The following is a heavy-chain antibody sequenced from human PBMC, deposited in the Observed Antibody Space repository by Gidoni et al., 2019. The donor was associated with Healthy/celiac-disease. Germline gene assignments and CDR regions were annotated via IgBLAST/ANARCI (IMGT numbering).Heavy chain of an antibody. V-gene: IGHV1-2*02. CDR1: GYTFTRYY. D-gene: IGHD4-17*01. CDR3: ARGSPPPPSDDYGEHWFDP. Sequence: QVQLVQSGAEVKKPGASVKVSCKASGYTFTRYYMHWVRQAPGQGLEWMGWINPNSGGTNYAQKFQGRVTMTRDTSISTAYMELSRLRSDDTAVYYCARGSPPPPSDDYGEHWFDPWGQGTLVTVSS. CDR2: INPNSGGT. J-gene: IGHJ5*02.